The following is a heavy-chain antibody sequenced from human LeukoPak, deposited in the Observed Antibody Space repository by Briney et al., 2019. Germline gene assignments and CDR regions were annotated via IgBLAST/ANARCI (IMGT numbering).Heavy chain of an antibody. Sequence: PGGSLRLSCAASGFTFSSYAMSWVRQPPRKGLEWVSAISGSGGNTYYADSVKGRFTISRDNSKNTLYLQMNSLRAEDAAVYYCAKGPYSGFSWGQGTLVTVSS. D-gene: IGHD1-26*01. J-gene: IGHJ5*02. V-gene: IGHV3-23*01. CDR2: ISGSGGNT. CDR3: AKGPYSGFS. CDR1: GFTFSSYA.